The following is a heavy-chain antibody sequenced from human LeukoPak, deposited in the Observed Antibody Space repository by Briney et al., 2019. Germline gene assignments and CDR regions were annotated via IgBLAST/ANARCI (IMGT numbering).Heavy chain of an antibody. CDR2: INRNSGGT. Sequence: ASVKVSCKASGYTFTGYYMHWVRQAPGQGLEWMGWINRNSGGTNYAQKFQGRVTMTRDTSISTAYMELSRLRSDDTAVYYCARALVVPADFDYWGQGTLVTVSS. D-gene: IGHD2-2*01. CDR1: GYTFTGYY. J-gene: IGHJ4*02. CDR3: ARALVVPADFDY. V-gene: IGHV1-2*02.